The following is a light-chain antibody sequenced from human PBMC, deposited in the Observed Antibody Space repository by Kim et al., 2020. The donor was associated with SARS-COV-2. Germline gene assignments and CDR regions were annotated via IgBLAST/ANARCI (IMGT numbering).Light chain of an antibody. Sequence: DIQMTQSPSSLSASVGDRVTITCRASQSISSYLNWYQQKPGKAPNLLIYAASTLQSGVPSRFSGSGSGTDFTLTISSLQREDFATYYCQQSYNTPRTFGQGTKVDIK. CDR3: QQSYNTPRT. J-gene: IGKJ1*01. CDR2: AAS. V-gene: IGKV1-39*01. CDR1: QSISSY.